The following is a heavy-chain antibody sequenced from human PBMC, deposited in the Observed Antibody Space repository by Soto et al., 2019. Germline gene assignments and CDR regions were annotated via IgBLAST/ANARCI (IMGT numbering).Heavy chain of an antibody. D-gene: IGHD3-22*01. CDR3: TRDTYDISGYLYDMDV. CDR2: IRSKAYGGTT. Sequence: GGSLRLSFTASGFTLGDYAMSWFRQAPGKVLELVGFIRSKAYGGTTEYAASVKGRFTISRDDSKSIAYLQMNSLKTEDTGVYYCTRDTYDISGYLYDMDVWGQGTTVTDS. J-gene: IGHJ6*02. CDR1: GFTLGDYA. V-gene: IGHV3-49*03.